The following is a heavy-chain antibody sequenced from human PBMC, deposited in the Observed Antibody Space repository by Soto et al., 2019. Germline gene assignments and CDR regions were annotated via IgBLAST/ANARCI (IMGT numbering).Heavy chain of an antibody. D-gene: IGHD3-22*01. Sequence: GASVKVSCKASGGTFRRYTITWVLQAPGQGLEWMGGITPMFGTPNYAQKFQGRVTITADESTSTAYMELSSLRSEDTAMYYCARDGTLYDSSAYYYLYWGQGTLVTVSS. CDR3: ARDGTLYDSSAYYYLY. CDR2: ITPMFGTP. J-gene: IGHJ4*02. CDR1: GGTFRRYT. V-gene: IGHV1-69*13.